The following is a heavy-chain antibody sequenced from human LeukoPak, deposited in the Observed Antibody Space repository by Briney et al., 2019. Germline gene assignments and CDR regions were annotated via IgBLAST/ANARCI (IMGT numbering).Heavy chain of an antibody. Sequence: GGSLRLSCAASGFTVSNNYISWVRQAPGKGLEWVSLIFADGTTHYADSVRGRFTISRHNSKNILYLQMNSLSAEDTALYYCAREFPITTIVSRRYFDYWGQGTLVTVSS. CDR1: GFTVSNNY. CDR3: AREFPITTIVSRRYFDY. J-gene: IGHJ4*02. V-gene: IGHV3-53*01. CDR2: IFADGTT. D-gene: IGHD3-22*01.